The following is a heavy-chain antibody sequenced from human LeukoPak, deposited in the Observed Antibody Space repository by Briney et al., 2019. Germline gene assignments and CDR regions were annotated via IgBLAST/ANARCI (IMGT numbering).Heavy chain of an antibody. CDR1: GFTFSVYG. V-gene: IGHV3-33*06. D-gene: IGHD2-2*01. Sequence: GGSLRLSCAASGFTFSVYGMHWVRQAPGKGLEWVAVIWYDGSNKYYADSVKGRLTISRDNSKNTLYLQMNSLRAEDTAVYYCVKDTNSGYYYYGMDVWGQGTTVTVSS. J-gene: IGHJ6*02. CDR3: VKDTNSGYYYYGMDV. CDR2: IWYDGSNK.